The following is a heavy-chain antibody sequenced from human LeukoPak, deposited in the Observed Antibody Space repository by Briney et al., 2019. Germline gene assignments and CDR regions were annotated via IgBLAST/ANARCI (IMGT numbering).Heavy chain of an antibody. V-gene: IGHV3-23*01. CDR3: AKGLRSGGYEPSPFDY. Sequence: GGSLRLSCAASGFTFSSYAMSWVRQAPGKGLEWVSSISGSGGSTYYADSVKGRFTISRDNSKNTLYLQMNSLRGEDTAVYYCAKGLRSGGYEPSPFDYWGQGTLVTVSS. CDR2: ISGSGGST. D-gene: IGHD5-12*01. J-gene: IGHJ4*02. CDR1: GFTFSSYA.